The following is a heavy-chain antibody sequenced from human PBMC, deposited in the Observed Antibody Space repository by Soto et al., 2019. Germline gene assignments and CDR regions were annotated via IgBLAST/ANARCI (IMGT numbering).Heavy chain of an antibody. CDR2: ISSNGRNI. D-gene: IGHD3-9*01. Sequence: GGSLRLSCAASGFTLSSYSMSWVRQAPGKGLEWVSYISSNGRNIYHADSVKGRFTISRDNANNSLYLQMNSLRAEDTAKYYFARDAWVLDRLLEFDSWGQGTLVTVSS. CDR1: GFTLSSYS. V-gene: IGHV3-48*01. J-gene: IGHJ4*02. CDR3: ARDAWVLDRLLEFDS.